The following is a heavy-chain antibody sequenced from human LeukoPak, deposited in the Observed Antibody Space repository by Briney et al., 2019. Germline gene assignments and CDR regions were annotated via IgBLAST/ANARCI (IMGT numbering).Heavy chain of an antibody. CDR1: GFTFSRFT. Sequence: GGSLRLSCAASGFTFSRFTMNWVRQAPGKGLEWVSSITSSSSYIYYADSVKGRFIISRDNSKNTLYLQMNSLRAEDTAVYYCAKDTVKVTTIRRVPHYMDVWGKGTTVTISS. D-gene: IGHD5-12*01. CDR3: AKDTVKVTTIRRVPHYMDV. CDR2: ITSSSSYI. J-gene: IGHJ6*03. V-gene: IGHV3-21*01.